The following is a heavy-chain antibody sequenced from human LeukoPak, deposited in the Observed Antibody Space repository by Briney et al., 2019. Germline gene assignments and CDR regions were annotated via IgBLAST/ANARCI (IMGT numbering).Heavy chain of an antibody. CDR2: IFSGGST. J-gene: IGHJ4*02. CDR3: ARDLSYYDSSGPLGY. D-gene: IGHD3-22*01. CDR1: GFTVSSNY. V-gene: IGHV3-53*01. Sequence: GGSLRLSCAASGFTVSSNYMSWVRQAPGKGLEWVSVIFSGGSTYYADSVKGRFTISRDNSKNTLYLQMNSLRAEDTAVYYCARDLSYYDSSGPLGYWGQGTLVTVSS.